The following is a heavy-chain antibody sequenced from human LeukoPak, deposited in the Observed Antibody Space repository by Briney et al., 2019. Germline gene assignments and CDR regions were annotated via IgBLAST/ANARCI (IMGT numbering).Heavy chain of an antibody. CDR3: AKCLLLRSDDYAPFDY. D-gene: IGHD4-17*01. CDR1: GLTLRIYA. Sequence: GVSQTLFCALCGLTLRIYAMMWARKSPGEGVVGLTYIWGRGDNPYYTDSVSGRFTIFRDNSRNTLYLQMNSLRAEDTAVYYCAKCLLLRSDDYAPFDYWGQGILVTVSS. J-gene: IGHJ4*02. CDR2: IWGRGDNP. V-gene: IGHV3-23*01.